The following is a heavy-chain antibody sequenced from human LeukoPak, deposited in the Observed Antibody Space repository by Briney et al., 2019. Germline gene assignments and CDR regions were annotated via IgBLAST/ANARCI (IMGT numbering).Heavy chain of an antibody. V-gene: IGHV4-34*01. CDR3: ARDKGPYWYFDL. CDR2: INHSGST. Sequence: PSETLSLTCAVYGGSFSGYYWSWIRQPPGKGLEWIGEINHSGSTNYNPSLKSRLTISLDTSKNQISLKLSWVTAADTAVYYCARDKGPYWYFDLWGRGTLVTVSS. J-gene: IGHJ2*01. CDR1: GGSFSGYY.